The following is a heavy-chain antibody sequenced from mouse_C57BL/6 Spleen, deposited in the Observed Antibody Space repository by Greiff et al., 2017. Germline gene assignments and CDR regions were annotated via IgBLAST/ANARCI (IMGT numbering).Heavy chain of an antibody. CDR2: IYPGSGST. Sequence: VQLQQPGAELVKPGASVKMSCKASGYTFTSYWITWVKQRPGQGLEWIGDIYPGSGSTNYNETFKSKATLTVDTSSRPAYMQLSSLTYEDSAVYYCACPHYYGSSPADYWGQGTTLTVSS. J-gene: IGHJ2*01. CDR1: GYTFTSYW. CDR3: ACPHYYGSSPADY. D-gene: IGHD1-1*01. V-gene: IGHV1-55*01.